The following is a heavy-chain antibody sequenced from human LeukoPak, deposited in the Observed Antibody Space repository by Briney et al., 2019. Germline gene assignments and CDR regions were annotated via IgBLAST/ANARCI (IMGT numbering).Heavy chain of an antibody. CDR1: GFTFDDYA. V-gene: IGHV3-9*01. D-gene: IGHD6-13*01. Sequence: GRSLRLSCAASGFTFDDYAMHWVRQAPGKGLEWVSGISWNSGSIGYADSVKGRFTISRDNAKNSLYLQVNSPRAEDTALYYCAKDLYSSSWYYFDYWGQGTLVTVSS. CDR3: AKDLYSSSWYYFDY. CDR2: ISWNSGSI. J-gene: IGHJ4*02.